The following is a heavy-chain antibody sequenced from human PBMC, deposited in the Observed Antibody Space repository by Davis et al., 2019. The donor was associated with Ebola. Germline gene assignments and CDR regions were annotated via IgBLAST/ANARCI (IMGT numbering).Heavy chain of an antibody. CDR1: GYTFTGYY. Sequence: ASVKVSCKASGYTFTGYYMHWVXXXXXKGLEWMGWLNPNSGGTNYAQKLQGRVTMTTDTSTSTAYMELRSLRSDDTAVYYCARVGIFGVVIPFDYWGQGTLVTVSS. D-gene: IGHD3-3*01. CDR2: LNPNSGGT. J-gene: IGHJ4*02. V-gene: IGHV1-2*02. CDR3: ARVGIFGVVIPFDY.